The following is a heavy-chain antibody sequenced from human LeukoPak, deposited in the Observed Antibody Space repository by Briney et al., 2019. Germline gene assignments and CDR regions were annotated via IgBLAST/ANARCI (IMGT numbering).Heavy chain of an antibody. CDR2: ITPMFGTA. CDR3: VRDGSYYDNSGYYYLY. J-gene: IGHJ4*02. Sequence: ASVKVSCTASGGTFSSYAISWVRQAPGQGLEWMGGITPMFGTANYAQKFQGRVTITADESTSTAYMELSSLRSEDTAVYYCVRDGSYYDNSGYYYLYWGQGTLVTVSS. D-gene: IGHD3-22*01. V-gene: IGHV1-69*13. CDR1: GGTFSSYA.